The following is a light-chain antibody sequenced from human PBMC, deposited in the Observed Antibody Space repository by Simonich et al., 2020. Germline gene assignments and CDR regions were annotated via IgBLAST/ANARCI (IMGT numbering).Light chain of an antibody. V-gene: IGKV4-1*01. Sequence: DIVMTQSPDSLAVSLGERATINCKSSQIVLYSSNNKNYLAWYQQKPGQPPKLLIYWASTLESGGPDRFSGSGSGTDFTLTISSLQAEDVAVYYCQQYYSTRTFGQGTKVEIK. CDR3: QQYYSTRT. J-gene: IGKJ1*01. CDR1: QIVLYSSNNKNY. CDR2: WAS.